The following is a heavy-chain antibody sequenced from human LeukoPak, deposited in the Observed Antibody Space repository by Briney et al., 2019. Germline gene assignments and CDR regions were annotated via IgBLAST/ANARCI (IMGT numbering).Heavy chain of an antibody. J-gene: IGHJ3*02. CDR1: GFTFSSYG. CDR3: ARVGSGSYFLDGFDI. D-gene: IGHD1-26*01. V-gene: IGHV3-33*01. Sequence: PGGSLRLSCAASGFTFSSYGMHWVPKAPGKGLEWVAVIWYDGSIKYYADSVKGRFTISRDNPKNTLYLQMNSLRAEDTAVYYCARVGSGSYFLDGFDIWGQGTMVTVSS. CDR2: IWYDGSIK.